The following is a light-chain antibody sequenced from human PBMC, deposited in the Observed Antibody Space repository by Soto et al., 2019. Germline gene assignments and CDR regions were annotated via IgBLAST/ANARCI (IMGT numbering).Light chain of an antibody. CDR3: QQYGNSRGT. Sequence: EIVLTQFPDTLSLSPGERATLYCRASQSVSNTLAWYQQKPGRAPRLLIYGASTRATGIPARFSGSGSGTDFTLTISGLEPEDSAVYYCQQYGNSRGTFGQGTKVDIK. V-gene: IGKV3-20*01. CDR1: QSVSNT. CDR2: GAS. J-gene: IGKJ1*01.